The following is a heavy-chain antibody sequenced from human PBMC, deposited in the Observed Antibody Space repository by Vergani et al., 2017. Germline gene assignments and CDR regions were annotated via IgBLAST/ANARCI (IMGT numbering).Heavy chain of an antibody. V-gene: IGHV3-21*01. J-gene: IGHJ4*02. CDR1: GFTFSSYS. D-gene: IGHD3-22*01. CDR2: ISSSSRYI. CDR3: ARDLFYYDRSGYYSGFFDY. Sequence: EVQLVESGGGLVKPGGSLRLSCAASGFTFSSYSMNWVRQAPGKGLVWVSSISSSSRYIYYADSVKGRFTISRDNAKNSLYLQMNSLRAEDTAVYYCARDLFYYDRSGYYSGFFDYWGQGTLVTVSS.